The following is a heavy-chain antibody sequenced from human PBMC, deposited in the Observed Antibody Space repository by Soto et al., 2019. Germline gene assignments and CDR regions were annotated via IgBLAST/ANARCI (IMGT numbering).Heavy chain of an antibody. CDR1: GFTFSSYG. D-gene: IGHD3-10*01. J-gene: IGHJ6*02. V-gene: IGHV3-30*18. CDR3: AKDMALLISMDV. CDR2: ISYDRSNK. Sequence: GGSLRLSCAASGFTFSSYGMHWVRQAPGKGLEWVAVISYDRSNKYYADSVKGRFTISRDNSKNTLYLQMNSLRAEDTAVYYCAKDMALLISMDVWGQGTTVTVSS.